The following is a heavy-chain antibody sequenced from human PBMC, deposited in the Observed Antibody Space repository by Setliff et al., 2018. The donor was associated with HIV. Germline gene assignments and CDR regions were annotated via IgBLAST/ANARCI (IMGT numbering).Heavy chain of an antibody. D-gene: IGHD3-3*01. CDR1: GDSVSSRSYY. J-gene: IGHJ4*02. V-gene: IGHV4-39*01. CDR2: IYFNGIT. Sequence: SETLSLTCSVSGDSVSSRSYYWGWIRQSPGKGLEWIGSIYFNGITHDNPSLKSRVTTSVDTSKNQFSLNLHPVTAGDTGFYYCVTVVQDDLGVALFDYWGPGILVTVSS. CDR3: VTVVQDDLGVALFDY.